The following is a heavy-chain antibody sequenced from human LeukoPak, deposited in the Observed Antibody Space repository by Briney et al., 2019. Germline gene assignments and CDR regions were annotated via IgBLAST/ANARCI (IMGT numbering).Heavy chain of an antibody. J-gene: IGHJ4*02. V-gene: IGHV1-2*02. CDR1: GYTFTGYY. D-gene: IGHD3-16*02. Sequence: ASVKVSCKASGYTFTGYYMHWVRQAPGQGLEWMGWINPNSGGTNYAQKFQGRVTMTRDTSISTAYMELSRLRSDDTAVYYCARESMITFGGVIAPFDYWGQGTLVTVSS. CDR2: INPNSGGT. CDR3: ARESMITFGGVIAPFDY.